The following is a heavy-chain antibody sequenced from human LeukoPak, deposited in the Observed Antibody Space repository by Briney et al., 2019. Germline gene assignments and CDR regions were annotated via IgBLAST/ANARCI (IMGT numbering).Heavy chain of an antibody. V-gene: IGHV3-53*01. CDR2: IYSGGST. CDR3: ARIAAAVYRTH. CDR1: GFTVSSNY. Sequence: PGGSLRLSCAASGFTVSSNYMSWVRQAPGKGLEWVSVIYSGGSTYYADSVKGRFTISRDNSKNTLYLQMNSLRAEDTAVYYCARIAAAVYRTHWGQGTLVTVSS. J-gene: IGHJ4*02. D-gene: IGHD6-13*01.